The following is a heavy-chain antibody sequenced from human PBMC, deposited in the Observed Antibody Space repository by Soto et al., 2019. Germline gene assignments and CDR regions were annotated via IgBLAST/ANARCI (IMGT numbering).Heavy chain of an antibody. CDR3: ATRGRYSSGWTIDY. Sequence: PSETLSLTCTVSGGSISSSSYYWGWIRQPPGKGLEWIGSIYYSGSTYYNPSLKSRVTISVDTSKNQFSLKLSSVTAADTAVYYCATRGRYSSGWTIDYCGQGTLVTVSS. J-gene: IGHJ4*02. D-gene: IGHD6-19*01. CDR2: IYYSGST. CDR1: GGSISSSSYY. V-gene: IGHV4-39*01.